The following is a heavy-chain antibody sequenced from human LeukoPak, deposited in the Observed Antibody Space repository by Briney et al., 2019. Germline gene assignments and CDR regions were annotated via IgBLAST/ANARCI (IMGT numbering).Heavy chain of an antibody. J-gene: IGHJ3*02. D-gene: IGHD3/OR15-3a*01. CDR3: AFRTGWYEGLAAFDI. CDR1: GFTFSSYA. Sequence: GGSLRLSCAASGFTFSSYAMSWVRQAPGKGLEWVSYISGSGGTTYYADSVKGGFTISRDNSKNTLYLQLNSLRAEDTALYYCAFRTGWYEGLAAFDIWGQGTMVTVSS. CDR2: ISGSGGTT. V-gene: IGHV3-23*01.